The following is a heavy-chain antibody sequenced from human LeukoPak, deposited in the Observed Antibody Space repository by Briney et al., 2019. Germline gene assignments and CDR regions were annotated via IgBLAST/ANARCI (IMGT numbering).Heavy chain of an antibody. D-gene: IGHD6-19*01. CDR2: IYSDGRT. V-gene: IGHV3-66*02. Sequence: GRSLRLSCAASGFTVSNNYMNWVRQAPGKGLEWVSVIYSDGRTYYADSVKGRFTISRDNSKNTLYLQINSLRAEDTAVYYCAKSRTIGVSAADYWGQGTLVTVSS. CDR1: GFTVSNNY. CDR3: AKSRTIGVSAADY. J-gene: IGHJ4*02.